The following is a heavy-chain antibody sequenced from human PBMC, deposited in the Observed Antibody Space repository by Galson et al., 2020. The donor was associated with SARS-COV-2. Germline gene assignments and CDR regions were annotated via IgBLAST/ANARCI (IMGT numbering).Heavy chain of an antibody. J-gene: IGHJ6*02. CDR3: ARSYSSSWYGPYGMDV. Sequence: GESLKISCKGSGYSFTSYWIGWVRQMPGKGLEWMGIIYPGDSDTRYSPSFQGQVTILADKSISTAYLQWSSLKASDTAMYYCARSYSSSWYGPYGMDVWGQGTTVTVSS. CDR1: GYSFTSYW. V-gene: IGHV5-51*01. D-gene: IGHD6-13*01. CDR2: IYPGDSDT.